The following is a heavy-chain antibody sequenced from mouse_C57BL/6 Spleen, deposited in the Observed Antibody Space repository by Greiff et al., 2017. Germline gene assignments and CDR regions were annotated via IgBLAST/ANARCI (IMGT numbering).Heavy chain of an antibody. CDR1: GFTFSDYY. CDR2: INYDGSST. J-gene: IGHJ2*01. CDR3: ERTHYYFDY. V-gene: IGHV5-16*01. Sequence: EVKLMESEGGLVQPGSSMKLSCTASGFTFSDYYMAWVRQVPEKGLEWVANINYDGSSTYYLDSLKSRFIISRDNAKNILYLQMSSLRSEDTATYYCERTHYYFDYWGQGTTLTVSS.